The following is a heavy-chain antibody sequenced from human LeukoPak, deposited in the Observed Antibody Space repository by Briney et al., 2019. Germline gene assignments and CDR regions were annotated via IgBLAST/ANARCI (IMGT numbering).Heavy chain of an antibody. CDR2: MRSDGNDK. V-gene: IGHV3-30*02. Sequence: PGGSLRLSCAASGFTFRTYAMHWVRQAPGKGLEWVSFMRSDGNDKFYADSVKGRFTISRDNSKDTLYLQMNSLRTEDTAVYYCVKDTPGFGGDDFVHWGQGTLVTVSS. D-gene: IGHD3-10*01. CDR1: GFTFRTYA. CDR3: VKDTPGFGGDDFVH. J-gene: IGHJ4*02.